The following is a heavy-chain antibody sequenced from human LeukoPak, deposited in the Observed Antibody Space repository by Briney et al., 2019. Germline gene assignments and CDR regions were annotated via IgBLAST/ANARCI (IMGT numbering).Heavy chain of an antibody. D-gene: IGHD3-10*01. V-gene: IGHV4-61*02. CDR1: GGSISSGSYY. J-gene: IGHJ5*02. Sequence: SETLSLTCTVSGGSISSGSYYWSWIRQPAGKGLEWIGRIYTSGSTDYNPSLKSRVTISVDTSKNPFSLKLSSVTAADTAVYYCARDMDAYYGSGSYYILDPWGQGTLVTVSS. CDR2: IYTSGST. CDR3: ARDMDAYYGSGSYYILDP.